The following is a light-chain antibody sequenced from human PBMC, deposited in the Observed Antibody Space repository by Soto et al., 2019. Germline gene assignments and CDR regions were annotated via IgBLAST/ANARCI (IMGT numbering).Light chain of an antibody. Sequence: QSVLTQPPSVSGAPGQRVTISCTGSSSNIGAGHDVHWYQHLPGTAPKLLIYGNGNRPSGIPDRFSGSKSGTSASLAITGLQAEDEADSYCQSYDTSLSGSEVFRTGTKGTVL. CDR2: GNG. J-gene: IGLJ1*01. CDR3: QSYDTSLSGSEV. V-gene: IGLV1-40*01. CDR1: SSNIGAGHD.